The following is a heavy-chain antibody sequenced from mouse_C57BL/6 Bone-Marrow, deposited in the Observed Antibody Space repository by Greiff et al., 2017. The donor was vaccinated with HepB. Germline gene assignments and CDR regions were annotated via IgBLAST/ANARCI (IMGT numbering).Heavy chain of an antibody. D-gene: IGHD2-3*01. CDR2: ISSGSSTI. J-gene: IGHJ3*01. V-gene: IGHV5-17*01. CDR1: GFTFSDYG. CDR3: AREVYDGYTWFAY. Sequence: EVKLLESGGGLVKPGGSLKLSCAASGFTFSDYGMHWVRQAPEKGLEWVAYISSGSSTIYYAETLKGRFTISRDNAKNTLVLQMTSLRSEDTAMYYCAREVYDGYTWFAYWGQGTLVTVSA.